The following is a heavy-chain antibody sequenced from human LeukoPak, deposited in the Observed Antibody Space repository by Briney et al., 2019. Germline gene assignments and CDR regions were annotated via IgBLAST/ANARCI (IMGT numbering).Heavy chain of an antibody. V-gene: IGHV3-23*01. J-gene: IGHJ4*02. Sequence: GGSLRLSCAASGFTFSSYSMNWVRQAPGKVLEWVSAISGSGGSTYYADSVKGRFTISRDNSKNTLYLQMNSLRAEDTAVYYCAKDWTTVVTSQIFDYWGQGTLVTVSS. CDR1: GFTFSSYS. CDR2: ISGSGGST. D-gene: IGHD4-23*01. CDR3: AKDWTTVVTSQIFDY.